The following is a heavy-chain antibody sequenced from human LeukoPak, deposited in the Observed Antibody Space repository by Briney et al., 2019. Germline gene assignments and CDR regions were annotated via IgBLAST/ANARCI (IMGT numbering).Heavy chain of an antibody. J-gene: IGHJ4*02. CDR1: GFTFSDYY. CDR2: ISSSGSTI. V-gene: IGHV3-11*01. Sequence: GGSLRLSCAASGFTFSDYYMSWIRQAPGKGLEWASYISSSGSTIYYADSVKGRFTISRDNAKNSLYLQMNSLRAEDTAVYYCARDFNSGSYYPSFDYWGQGTLVTVSS. CDR3: ARDFNSGSYYPSFDY. D-gene: IGHD1-26*01.